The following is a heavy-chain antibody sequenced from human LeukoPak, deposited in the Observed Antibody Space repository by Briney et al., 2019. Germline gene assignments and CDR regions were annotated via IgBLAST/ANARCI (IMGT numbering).Heavy chain of an antibody. V-gene: IGHV3-74*01. CDR3: VSFYETY. CDR1: GNYW. Sequence: TGGSLRLSRAASGNYWMHWVRQAPGKGLVWVSHINSDGSWTGYADSVKGRFTISKDNAKNTVYLQMNNLRAEDTAVYYCVSFYETYWGRGTLVTVSS. J-gene: IGHJ4*02. D-gene: IGHD2-2*01. CDR2: INSDGSWT.